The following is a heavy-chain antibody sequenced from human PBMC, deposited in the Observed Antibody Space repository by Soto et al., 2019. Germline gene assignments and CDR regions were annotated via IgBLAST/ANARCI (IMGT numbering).Heavy chain of an antibody. CDR2: ISYSGST. J-gene: IGHJ4*02. D-gene: IGHD6-19*01. V-gene: IGHV4-39*01. Sequence: QLLLQESGPGLVKPSETLSLTCTVSGGSFSSSTYFWGWIRQPPGKGLEWIGSISYSGSTYSNPSTKCLVSISVDTSKKQFPRTLSSVTATDTAVYYCTRHVNGRLVYIDYWGRGTLVTVSS. CDR3: TRHVNGRLVYIDY. CDR1: GGSFSSSTYF.